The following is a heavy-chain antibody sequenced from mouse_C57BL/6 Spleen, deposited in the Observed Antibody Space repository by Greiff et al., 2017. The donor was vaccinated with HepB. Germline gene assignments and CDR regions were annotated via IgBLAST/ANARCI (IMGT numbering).Heavy chain of an antibody. CDR1: GFTFSDYY. CDR2: ISNGGGST. CDR3: ARRIYDGYHGAMDY. V-gene: IGHV5-12*01. J-gene: IGHJ4*01. Sequence: EVKLVESGGGLVQPGGSLKLSCAASGFTFSDYYMYWVRQTPEKRLEWVAYISNGGGSTYYPDTVKGRFTISRDNAKNTLYLQMSRLKSEDTAMYYCARRIYDGYHGAMDYWGQGTSVTVSS. D-gene: IGHD2-3*01.